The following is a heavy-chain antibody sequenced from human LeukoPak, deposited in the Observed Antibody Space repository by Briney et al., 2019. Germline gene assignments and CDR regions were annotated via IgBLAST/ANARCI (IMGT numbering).Heavy chain of an antibody. J-gene: IGHJ6*02. CDR1: GGSISSYY. D-gene: IGHD6-13*01. CDR3: ARVSAAAGRYYYYYGMDV. Sequence: SETLSLTCTVSGGSISSYYWSWIRQPPGKGLEWIGYIYYSGSTNYNPSLKSRVTISVDTSKNQFSLKLSSVTAADTAVYYCARVSAAAGRYYYYYGMDVWGQGTTVTVSS. V-gene: IGHV4-59*01. CDR2: IYYSGST.